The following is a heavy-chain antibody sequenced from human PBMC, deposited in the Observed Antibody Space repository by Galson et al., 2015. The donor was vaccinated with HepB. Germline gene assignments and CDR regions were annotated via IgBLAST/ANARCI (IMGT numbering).Heavy chain of an antibody. D-gene: IGHD3-22*01. Sequence: SVKVSCKVSGYTFRSYGISWVRQAPGRGLEWMGWISGYNVNTNYAQKVQGRVVMTTDTSTNTIYMELRSLRFDDTGVYYCARARYSSSPPDYWGQGTLVTVSS. CDR1: GYTFRSYG. CDR3: ARARYSSSPPDY. J-gene: IGHJ4*02. CDR2: ISGYNVNT. V-gene: IGHV1-18*01.